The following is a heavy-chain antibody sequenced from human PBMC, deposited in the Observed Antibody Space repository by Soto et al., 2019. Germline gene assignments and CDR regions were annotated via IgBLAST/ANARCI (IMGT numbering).Heavy chain of an antibody. Sequence: ETLSLTCTVSGGSISNSSYYWGWLRRPPGKGLEWIGSIHYSGSTHYNPSLKSRITISVDTSKNQFSLRLSSVTAADTAFYSXARLGYDSNAYYDDVDYWGQGTLVTVSS. J-gene: IGHJ4*02. CDR3: ARLGYDSNAYYDDVDY. CDR1: GGSISNSSYY. CDR2: IHYSGST. D-gene: IGHD3-22*01. V-gene: IGHV4-39*01.